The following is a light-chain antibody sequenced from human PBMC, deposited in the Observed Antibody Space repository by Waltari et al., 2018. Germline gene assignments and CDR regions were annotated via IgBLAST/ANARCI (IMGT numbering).Light chain of an antibody. V-gene: IGKV3-20*01. Sequence: QSPGSLSSSPGERVTLSCRASQSVSRALAWYQQKPGQAPRLLIFGASNRATGIPDRFSGSGSETDFSLTISRLEPEDFAVYYCQHYVRLPATFGRGTKV. CDR1: QSVSRA. CDR2: GAS. J-gene: IGKJ1*01. CDR3: QHYVRLPAT.